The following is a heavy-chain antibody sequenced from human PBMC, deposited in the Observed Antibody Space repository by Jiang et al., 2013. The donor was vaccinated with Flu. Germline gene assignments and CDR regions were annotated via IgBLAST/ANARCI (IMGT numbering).Heavy chain of an antibody. CDR2: IWYDGSNK. Sequence: QLLESGGGVVQPGRSLRLSCAASGFTFSSYGMHWVRQAPGKGLEWVAVIWYDGSNKYYADSVKGRFTISRDNSKNTLYLQMNSLRAEDTAVYYCARESRGNRGLGHWGQGTLVTVSS. CDR1: GFTFSSYG. J-gene: IGHJ5*02. CDR3: ARESRGNRGLGH. D-gene: IGHD4-23*01. V-gene: IGHV3-33*01.